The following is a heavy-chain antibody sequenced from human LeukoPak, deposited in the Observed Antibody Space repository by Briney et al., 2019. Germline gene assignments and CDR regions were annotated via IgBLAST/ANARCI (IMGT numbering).Heavy chain of an antibody. CDR2: IGTAGDT. D-gene: IGHD3-22*01. V-gene: IGHV3-13*01. J-gene: IGHJ4*02. CDR1: GFTFSSYD. CDR3: ARVWGDSSGYYFDY. Sequence: GGSLRLSCAASGFTFSSYDMRWVRQATGKGLEWLSAIGTAGDTYYPGSVKGRFTISRENAKNSLYLQMNSLRAGDTAVYYCARVWGDSSGYYFDYGAREPLVTVPS.